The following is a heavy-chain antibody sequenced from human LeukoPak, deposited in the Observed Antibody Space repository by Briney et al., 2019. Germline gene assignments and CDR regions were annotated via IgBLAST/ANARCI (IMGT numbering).Heavy chain of an antibody. CDR1: GGSISNFNW. CDR3: ARGGGTVIPSNAFDI. D-gene: IGHD1-1*01. Sequence: PSGTLSLTCAVSGGSISNFNWWSWVRQPPGKGLEWIGEIYYSGTTNYNPSLKIRVTVSVDKSRNQSSLKLSSVTAADTAVYYCARGGGTVIPSNAFDIWGQGTMVTVSS. J-gene: IGHJ3*02. CDR2: IYYSGTT. V-gene: IGHV4-4*02.